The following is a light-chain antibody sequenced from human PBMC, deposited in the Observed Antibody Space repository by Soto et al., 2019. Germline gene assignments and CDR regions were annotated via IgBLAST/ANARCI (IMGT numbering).Light chain of an antibody. V-gene: IGLV2-14*03. Sequence: QSVLTQPASVSGSPGQSITISCTGTSSDVGGYNYVSWYQQHPGKAPKLMIYDVSDPPSGVSNRFSASKSGNTASLTISGLQAEDEADDYCCSYTSGSPPWVFATGTKLTVL. CDR3: CSYTSGSPPWV. CDR1: SSDVGGYNY. J-gene: IGLJ1*01. CDR2: DVS.